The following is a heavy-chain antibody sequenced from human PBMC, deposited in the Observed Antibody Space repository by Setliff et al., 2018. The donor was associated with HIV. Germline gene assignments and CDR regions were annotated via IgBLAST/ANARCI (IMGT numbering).Heavy chain of an antibody. D-gene: IGHD2-2*01. CDR2: INHSGRT. J-gene: IGHJ6*02. CDR1: GGSFTNYF. CDR3: ARGHCSGTNCYGVDYYGTDV. V-gene: IGHV4-34*01. Sequence: SETLSLTCAVYGGSFTNYFWSWIRQSPGKGLEWIGEINHSGRTKYNPSLKSRVTMSVDTSKNQFSLKLKSVTAADTAVYYCARGHCSGTNCYGVDYYGTDVWGQGTTVTVSS.